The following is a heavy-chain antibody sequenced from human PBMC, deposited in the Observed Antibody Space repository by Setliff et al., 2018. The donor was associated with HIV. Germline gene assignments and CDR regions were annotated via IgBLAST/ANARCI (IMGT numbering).Heavy chain of an antibody. D-gene: IGHD3-10*01. V-gene: IGHV1-46*01. CDR1: GYTFSNYF. CDR3: ARVEGSGSFYHYDS. J-gene: IGHJ4*02. Sequence: ASVKVSCKASGYTFSNYFLHWVRQAPGQGLEWMGIIDPSGERPTYAQKFQGRVTMTRDTSATTAYLDLSGLTSEDTAVYYCARVEGSGSFYHYDSWGQGTLVTVSS. CDR2: IDPSGERP.